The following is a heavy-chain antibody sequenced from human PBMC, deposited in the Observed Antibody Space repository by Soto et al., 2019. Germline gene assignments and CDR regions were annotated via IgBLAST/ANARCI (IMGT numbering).Heavy chain of an antibody. Sequence: EVQLLESGGGLVQPGGSLRLSCAASGSYAISCVRQAPGKGLEWVSTISGHDGNTFYADSVQGRFIVSRDNSETTVYLHMSSLGVDDTAVYYCARQAMVEVKVATDWYFDLWGRGTQVTVSS. CDR1: GSYA. V-gene: IGHV3-23*01. D-gene: IGHD5-12*01. CDR2: ISGHDGNT. J-gene: IGHJ2*01. CDR3: ARQAMVEVKVATDWYFDL.